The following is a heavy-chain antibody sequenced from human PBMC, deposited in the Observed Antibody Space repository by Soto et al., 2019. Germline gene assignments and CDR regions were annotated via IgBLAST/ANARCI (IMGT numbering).Heavy chain of an antibody. CDR2: LYYTGTT. J-gene: IGHJ3*01. Sequence: SETLSLTCPVSGGSISSGSYYWGWIRQSPGKGLEWIGSLYYTGTTYYNPSLKSRVTISADTSEKQFSLKLSSVTAADTAVYYCARRPDSSGYYYPSRSAFDVWGQGTMVT. D-gene: IGHD3-22*01. CDR1: GGSISSGSYY. V-gene: IGHV4-39*01. CDR3: ARRPDSSGYYYPSRSAFDV.